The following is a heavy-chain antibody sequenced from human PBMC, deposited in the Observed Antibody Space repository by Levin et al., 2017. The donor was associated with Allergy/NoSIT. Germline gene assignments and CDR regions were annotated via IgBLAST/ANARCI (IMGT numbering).Heavy chain of an antibody. J-gene: IGHJ5*02. CDR3: TRQPTSGSSWYRWFDP. CDR2: IRSKANSYAT. D-gene: IGHD6-13*01. V-gene: IGHV3-73*01. CDR1: GFTFSGSA. Sequence: GESLKISCAASGFTFSGSAMHWVRQASGKGLEWVGRIRSKANSYATAYAASVKGRFTISRDDSKNTAYLQMNSLKTEDTAVYYCTRQPTSGSSWYRWFDPWGQGTLVTVSS.